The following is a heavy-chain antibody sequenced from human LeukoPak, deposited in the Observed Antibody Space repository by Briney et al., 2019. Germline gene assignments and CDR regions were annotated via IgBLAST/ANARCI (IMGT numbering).Heavy chain of an antibody. V-gene: IGHV3-7*01. CDR1: GFTFSNYW. D-gene: IGHD7-27*01. Sequence: GGSQRLSCAASGFTFSNYWMSWVRQAPGKGLEWVANIKQDGSEKYYVDSVKGRFTISRDNSKNTLYLQMNSLRAEDTAVYYCAKDMNWGFYYYYGMDVWGQGTTVTVSS. J-gene: IGHJ6*02. CDR2: IKQDGSEK. CDR3: AKDMNWGFYYYYGMDV.